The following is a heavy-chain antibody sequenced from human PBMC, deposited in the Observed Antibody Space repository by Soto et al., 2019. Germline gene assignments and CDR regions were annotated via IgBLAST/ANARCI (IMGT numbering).Heavy chain of an antibody. D-gene: IGHD1-26*01. Sequence: QAQLQASGPGLIKPSQTLSLTCTVSGISFNRGGAYWTRIRQQPGKGLEWIGYSYYIRSTYYNPSLQSRVTLPVEASENQVLMEFTPLAVGNTAVYHCARGRCIVVAINYKGMDVWGQGATVSV. V-gene: IGHV4-31*03. CDR1: GISFNRGGAY. CDR3: ARGRCIVVAINYKGMDV. CDR2: SYYIRST. J-gene: IGHJ6*02.